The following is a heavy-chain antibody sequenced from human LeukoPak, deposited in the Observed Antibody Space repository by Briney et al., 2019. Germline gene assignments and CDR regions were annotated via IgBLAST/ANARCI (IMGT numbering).Heavy chain of an antibody. CDR3: AWGRRRYYFDY. D-gene: IGHD3-16*01. V-gene: IGHV4-59*01. J-gene: IGHJ4*02. CDR2: IYYSGST. Sequence: PSETLSLTCTVSGGSISSYYWSWIRQPPGKGLEWIGYIYYSGSTNYNPSLKSRVTISVDTSKNQFSLKLSSVTAADTAVYYCAWGRRRYYFDYWGQGTLVTVSS. CDR1: GGSISSYY.